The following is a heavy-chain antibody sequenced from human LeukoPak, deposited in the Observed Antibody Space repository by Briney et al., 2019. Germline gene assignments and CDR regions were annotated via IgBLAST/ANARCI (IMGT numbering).Heavy chain of an antibody. CDR3: ARGPYSSGWYTYYFDY. CDR1: GFTFSDYY. J-gene: IGHJ4*02. D-gene: IGHD6-19*01. V-gene: IGHV3-11*04. CDR2: ISTSGNSI. Sequence: GGSLRLSCAASGFTFSDYYMSWIRQAPGKGLEWVSYISTSGNSIYYADSVKGRFTISRDNAKNSLYLQMNSLRAEDTAVYYCARGPYSSGWYTYYFDYWGQGTLVTVSS.